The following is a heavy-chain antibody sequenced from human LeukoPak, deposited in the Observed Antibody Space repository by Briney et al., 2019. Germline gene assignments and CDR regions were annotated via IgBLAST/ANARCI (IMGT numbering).Heavy chain of an antibody. Sequence: PGGSLRLSCAASGFTFSGYWMHWVRQAPGTGLVWVSVINSDGSTTRYADSVRGRFTISRDNAKNTLYLQMNSLRAEDTAVYYCANTYGSWGNFDIWGQGTLVTVSS. CDR3: ANTYGSWGNFDI. CDR1: GFTFSGYW. D-gene: IGHD3-10*01. V-gene: IGHV3-74*01. CDR2: INSDGSTT. J-gene: IGHJ4*02.